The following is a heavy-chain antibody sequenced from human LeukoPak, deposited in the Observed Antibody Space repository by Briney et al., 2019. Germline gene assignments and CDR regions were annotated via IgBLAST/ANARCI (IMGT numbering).Heavy chain of an antibody. CDR3: ARDGYQRTIYMDV. Sequence: PGGSLRLSCAASGFTFSSYAMHWVRQAPGKGLEWVAVISYDGSNKYYADSVKGRFTISRDNSKNTLYLQMNSLRAEDTAVYYCARDGYQRTIYMDVWGKGTTVTVSS. V-gene: IGHV3-30*01. CDR1: GFTFSSYA. D-gene: IGHD2-2*01. J-gene: IGHJ6*03. CDR2: ISYDGSNK.